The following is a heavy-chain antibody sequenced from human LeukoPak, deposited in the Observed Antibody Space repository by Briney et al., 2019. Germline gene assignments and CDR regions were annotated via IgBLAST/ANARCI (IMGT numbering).Heavy chain of an antibody. CDR1: GGSISSFY. J-gene: IGHJ4*02. V-gene: IGHV4-4*07. CDR3: AGTTMTTFDY. CDR2: IYSSGST. Sequence: SETLSLTCTVSGGSISSFYWSWIRQPAGKGLEWIGRIYSSGSTNYNPTFKSRVTMSVDTSKNQLSLRLSSVTAADTAVYYCAGTTMTTFDYWGQGILVTVSS. D-gene: IGHD4-17*01.